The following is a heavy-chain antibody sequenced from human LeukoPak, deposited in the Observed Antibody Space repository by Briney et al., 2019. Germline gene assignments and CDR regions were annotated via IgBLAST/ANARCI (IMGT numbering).Heavy chain of an antibody. D-gene: IGHD3-10*01. CDR2: INPNSGGT. CDR3: ARDHVPGRITMVRGVTPFDY. V-gene: IGHV1-2*06. J-gene: IGHJ4*02. Sequence: ASVKVSCKASGYTFTCYYMHWVRQAPGQGLEWMGRINPNSGGTNYAQKFQGRVTMTRDTSISTAYMELSRLRSDDTAVYYCARDHVPGRITMVRGVTPFDYWGQGTLVTVSS. CDR1: GYTFTCYY.